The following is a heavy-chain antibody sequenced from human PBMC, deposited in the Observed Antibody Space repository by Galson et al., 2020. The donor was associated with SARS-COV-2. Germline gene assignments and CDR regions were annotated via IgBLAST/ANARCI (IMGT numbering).Heavy chain of an antibody. Sequence: GGSLRLSCAASGFSFYNYGMHWVRQAPGEGLEWVAFIRSDGSNKYYADSVKGRFTISRDDSKNMLYLEMNSLRAEDTALYYCAKIAFTSGWMYYCDYWGQGTLVTVSS. CDR1: GFSFYNYG. CDR3: AKIAFTSGWMYYCDY. CDR2: IRSDGSNK. J-gene: IGHJ4*02. D-gene: IGHD6-19*01. V-gene: IGHV3-30*02.